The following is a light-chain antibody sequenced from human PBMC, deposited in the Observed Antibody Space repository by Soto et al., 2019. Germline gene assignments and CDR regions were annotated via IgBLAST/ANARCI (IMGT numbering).Light chain of an antibody. CDR1: QSVRSW. CDR2: KAS. CDR3: QHYNSYSEA. V-gene: IGKV1-5*03. J-gene: IGKJ1*01. Sequence: DIQMTQSPSTLSASVGDRVTITCRASQSVRSWLAWYQQKPGKAPKLLIYKASTLKSGVPSRFRGRGSGTEFTLTISSLQPDDFATYYCQHYNSYSEAFGQGTKV.